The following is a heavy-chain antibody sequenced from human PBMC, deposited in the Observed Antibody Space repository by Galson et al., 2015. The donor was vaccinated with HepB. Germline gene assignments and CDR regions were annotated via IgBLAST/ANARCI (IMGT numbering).Heavy chain of an antibody. Sequence: SLRLSCAASGFTFSSYWMSWVRQAPGKGLEWVANIKQDGSEKYYVDSVKGRFTTSRDNAKNSLYLQMNSLRAEDTAVYYCARDCYDFWSGYPGPIDYWGQGTLVTVSS. CDR1: GFTFSSYW. V-gene: IGHV3-7*01. J-gene: IGHJ4*02. CDR3: ARDCYDFWSGYPGPIDY. CDR2: IKQDGSEK. D-gene: IGHD3-3*01.